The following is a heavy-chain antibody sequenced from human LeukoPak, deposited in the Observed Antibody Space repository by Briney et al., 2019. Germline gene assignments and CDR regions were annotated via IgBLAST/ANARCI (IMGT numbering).Heavy chain of an antibody. D-gene: IGHD3-22*01. Sequence: PGGSLRLSCAASGFSFSSSWMHWVRQVPGKGLEWVSRINDDETSTTYAESVKGRFTISRDNAKNSLYLQMNSLRAEDTALYHCARGPHYYDSSGYLYFDYWGQGTLVTVSS. V-gene: IGHV3-74*01. CDR3: ARGPHYYDSSGYLYFDY. CDR1: GFSFSSSW. CDR2: INDDETST. J-gene: IGHJ4*02.